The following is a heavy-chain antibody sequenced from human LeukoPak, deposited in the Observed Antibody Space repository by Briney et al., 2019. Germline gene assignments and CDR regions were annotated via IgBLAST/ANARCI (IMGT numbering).Heavy chain of an antibody. J-gene: IGHJ4*02. D-gene: IGHD3-9*01. CDR2: INHNAEMI. V-gene: IGHV3-48*02. CDR1: GFPFGSYV. CDR3: ARDHDWAFDL. Sequence: GGSLRLSCVASGFPFGSYVMSWVRQAPGKGLEWIAYINHNAEMIFYPDFVKGRFTISRDNAKSSLYLQMNALRYEDTAIYYCARDHDWAFDLWGQGTLVTVSS.